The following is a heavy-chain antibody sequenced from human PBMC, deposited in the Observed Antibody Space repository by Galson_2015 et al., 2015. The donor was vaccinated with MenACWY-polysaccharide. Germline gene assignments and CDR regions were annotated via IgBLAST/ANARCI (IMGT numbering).Heavy chain of an antibody. J-gene: IGHJ4*02. CDR2: INTNTGNP. D-gene: IGHD4-17*01. CDR3: ARDTKQKVTAVTTGRFDY. V-gene: IGHV7-4-1*02. Sequence: SVKVSCKASGYTFTSYAMNWVRQAPGQGLEWMGWINTNTGNPTYAQGFTGRVVFPLDTSVSTAYLQISSLKAEDTAVYYCARDTKQKVTAVTTGRFDYSGQGTLVTVSS. CDR1: GYTFTSYA.